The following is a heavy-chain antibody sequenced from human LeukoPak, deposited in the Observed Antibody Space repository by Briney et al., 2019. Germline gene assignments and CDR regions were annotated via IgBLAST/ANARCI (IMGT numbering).Heavy chain of an antibody. CDR2: IYYSGSI. Sequence: SETLSLTCTVSGGSISSYYWSWIRQPPGKGLEWIGYIYYSGSIKYIPSLKSRVNISVDTSKKQLSLKLRSVTAADTAVYYCARYSGSYSGFDYWGQGTLVTVSS. CDR3: ARYSGSYSGFDY. CDR1: GGSISSYY. D-gene: IGHD1-26*01. J-gene: IGHJ4*02. V-gene: IGHV4-59*08.